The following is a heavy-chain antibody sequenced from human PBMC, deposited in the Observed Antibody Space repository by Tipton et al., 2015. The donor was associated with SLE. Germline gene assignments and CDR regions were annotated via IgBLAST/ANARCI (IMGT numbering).Heavy chain of an antibody. Sequence: TLSLTCTVSGGSISSGSYYWSWIRQPAGKGLEWIGYIYYSGSTNYNPSLKSRVTISVDTTKNQFSLKLSSVTAADTAVYYCAGGSSGYDLDYWGQGTLVTVSS. CDR1: GGSISSGSYY. V-gene: IGHV4-61*09. CDR3: AGGSSGYDLDY. CDR2: IYYSGST. D-gene: IGHD3-22*01. J-gene: IGHJ4*02.